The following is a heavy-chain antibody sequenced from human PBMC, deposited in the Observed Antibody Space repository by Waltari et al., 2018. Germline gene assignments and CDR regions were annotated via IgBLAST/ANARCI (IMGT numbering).Heavy chain of an antibody. CDR1: GGSISSSSYY. V-gene: IGHV4-39*01. D-gene: IGHD2-2*01. CDR3: ATIPVANADYYYGMDV. Sequence: QLQLQESGPGLVKPSETLSLTCTVSGGSISSSSYYWGWIRQPPGKGPQWIGSIDYSGSTSYNPSLRSRVTISVDTSKNKFSLKLTSVTAADTALYYCATIPVANADYYYGMDVWGQGTTVTVSS. CDR2: IDYSGST. J-gene: IGHJ6*02.